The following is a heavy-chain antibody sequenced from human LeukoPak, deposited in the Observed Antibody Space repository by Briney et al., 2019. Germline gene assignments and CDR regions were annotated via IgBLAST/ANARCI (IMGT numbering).Heavy chain of an antibody. CDR3: ARPADEDYYGPFDY. CDR1: GYSFTSYW. CDR2: IYPGDSDT. D-gene: IGHD3-10*01. Sequence: GESLKISCKGSGYSFTSYWIGWVRQMPGKGLEWMGIIYPGDSDTSYSPSFQGQVTISADKSISTAYLRWSSLKASDTAMYYCARPADEDYYGPFDYWGQGTLVTVSS. J-gene: IGHJ4*02. V-gene: IGHV5-51*01.